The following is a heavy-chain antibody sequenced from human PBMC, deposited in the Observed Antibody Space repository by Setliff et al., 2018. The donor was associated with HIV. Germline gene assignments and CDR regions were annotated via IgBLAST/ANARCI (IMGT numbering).Heavy chain of an antibody. D-gene: IGHD3-22*01. CDR1: GYTFTGYY. CDR3: ARSLYDSSGYPLLY. J-gene: IGHJ4*02. V-gene: IGHV1-2*02. CDR2: INPNSGGT. Sequence: ASVKVSCKASGYTFTGYYMHWVRQAPGQGLEWMGWINPNSGGTNYAQKFQGRVTMTTDTSTSTAHMELRSLRSDDTAVYYCARSLYDSSGYPLLYWGQGTLVTVSS.